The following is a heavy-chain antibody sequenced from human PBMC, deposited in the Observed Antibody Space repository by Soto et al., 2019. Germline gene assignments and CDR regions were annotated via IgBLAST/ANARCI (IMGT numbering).Heavy chain of an antibody. CDR2: MNANSGNT. D-gene: IGHD2-8*01. CDR1: GYTFTSYD. CDR3: ARGVSTRGYARAIGY. V-gene: IGHV1-8*01. J-gene: IGHJ4*02. Sequence: QVQLVQSGAEVKKPGASVKVSCKASGYTFTSYDINWVRQATGQGLEWMGWMNANSGNTGYAQKFQGRVTMTRTTSISTAYMELSSLRSEDTAVYYCARGVSTRGYARAIGYWGQGTLVTVSS.